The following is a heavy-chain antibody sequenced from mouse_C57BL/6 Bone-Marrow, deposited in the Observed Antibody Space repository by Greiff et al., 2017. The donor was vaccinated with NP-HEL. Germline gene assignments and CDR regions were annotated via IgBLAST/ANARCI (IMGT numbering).Heavy chain of an antibody. CDR3: ARLDTTLDY. Sequence: EVMLVESGGGLVQPGGSLKLSCAASGFTFSDYYMYWVRQTPEKRLEWVAYISNGGGSTYYPDTVKGRFTISRDNAKNTLYLQMSRLKSEDTAMYYCARLDTTLDYWGQGTTLTVSS. D-gene: IGHD2-3*01. J-gene: IGHJ2*01. CDR1: GFTFSDYY. V-gene: IGHV5-12*01. CDR2: ISNGGGST.